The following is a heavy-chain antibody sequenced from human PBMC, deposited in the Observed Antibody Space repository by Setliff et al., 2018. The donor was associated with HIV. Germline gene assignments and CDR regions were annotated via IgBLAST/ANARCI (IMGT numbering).Heavy chain of an antibody. CDR3: ARPVGFRSGSSHWAFEI. Sequence: PGESLKISCEGSGYSFANYWIGWVRQTPGKGLEWMGIIYPGDSDTRYSPSFQGQVAISADKSISTTYLQWSSLKASDTAMYYCARPVGFRSGSSHWAFEIWGQGTMVTVS. CDR2: IYPGDSDT. J-gene: IGHJ3*02. CDR1: GYSFANYW. D-gene: IGHD3-10*01. V-gene: IGHV5-51*01.